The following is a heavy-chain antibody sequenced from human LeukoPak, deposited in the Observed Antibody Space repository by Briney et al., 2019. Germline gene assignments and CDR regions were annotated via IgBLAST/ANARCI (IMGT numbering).Heavy chain of an antibody. J-gene: IGHJ5*02. CDR1: GYTFTSYY. CDR2: INPSGGST. CDR3: ARAAPPITMVRGVTSWFDP. Sequence: ASVKVSCKASGYTFTSYYMHWVRQAPGQGLEWMGIINPSGGSTSYAQKFQGRVTMTRDTSTSTVYMELSNLRSEDTAVYYCARAAPPITMVRGVTSWFDPWGQGTLVTVSS. D-gene: IGHD3-10*01. V-gene: IGHV1-46*01.